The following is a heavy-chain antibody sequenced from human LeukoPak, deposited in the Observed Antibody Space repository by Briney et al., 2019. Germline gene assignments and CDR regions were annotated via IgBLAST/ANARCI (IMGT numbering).Heavy chain of an antibody. V-gene: IGHV3-20*04. CDR1: GFTFDDYG. CDR3: ARHRNTDFWSGYYTNYFDY. J-gene: IGHJ4*02. D-gene: IGHD3-3*01. Sequence: RPGGSLRLSCAASGFTFDDYGMSWVRQAPGKGLEWVSGINWNGGSTFYADSVKGRFTISRDNSKNTLYLQMNSLRAEDTAVYYCARHRNTDFWSGYYTNYFDYWGQGTLVTVSS. CDR2: INWNGGST.